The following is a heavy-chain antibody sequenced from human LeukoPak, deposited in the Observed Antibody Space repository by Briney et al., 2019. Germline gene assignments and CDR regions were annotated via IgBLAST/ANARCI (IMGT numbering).Heavy chain of an antibody. CDR1: GGSISSNNW. Sequence: SGTLSLTCAVSGGSISSNNWWGWVRQPPGKGLEWIGEIYHSGSPNYNPSLKSRVTISVDKSRNHFSLNLSSVTAADTAVYYCARDPVDSSGEFDYWGQGTLVTVSS. V-gene: IGHV4-4*02. D-gene: IGHD3-22*01. CDR3: ARDPVDSSGEFDY. CDR2: IYHSGSP. J-gene: IGHJ4*02.